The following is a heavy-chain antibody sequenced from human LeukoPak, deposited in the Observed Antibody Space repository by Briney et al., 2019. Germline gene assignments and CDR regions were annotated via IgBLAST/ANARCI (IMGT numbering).Heavy chain of an antibody. CDR1: GFTFSSYW. Sequence: GGSLRLSCAASGFTFSSYWMSWVRQAPGKGLEWVANIKQDGSEKYYVDPVKGRFTISRDNAKNSLYLQMNSLRAEDTAVYYCARVRAIAAAVDYFDYWGQGTLVTVSS. CDR2: IKQDGSEK. CDR3: ARVRAIAAAVDYFDY. J-gene: IGHJ4*02. D-gene: IGHD6-13*01. V-gene: IGHV3-7*01.